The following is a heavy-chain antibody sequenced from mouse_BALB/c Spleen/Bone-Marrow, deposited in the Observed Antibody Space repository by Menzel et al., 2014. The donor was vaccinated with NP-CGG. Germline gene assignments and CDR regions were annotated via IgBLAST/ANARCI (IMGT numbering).Heavy chain of an antibody. CDR3: ARGDYGNQYFFDY. J-gene: IGHJ2*01. CDR1: GFTFSSFG. CDR2: ISSGSGTI. V-gene: IGHV5-17*02. D-gene: IGHD2-1*01. Sequence: EVQLQQSGGDLVQPGGSRKLSCAAFGFTFSSFGMHWVRQAPEKGLEWVAYISSGSGTIYYADTVKGRFTISRDNPKNTLFLQMTSLRSEDTAMYYCARGDYGNQYFFDYWGQGTTLTVSS.